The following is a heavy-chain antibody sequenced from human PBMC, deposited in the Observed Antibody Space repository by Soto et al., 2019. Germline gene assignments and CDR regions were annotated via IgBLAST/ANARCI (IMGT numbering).Heavy chain of an antibody. J-gene: IGHJ4*02. Sequence: GASVKVSCKASGYTFTSYYMHWVRQAPGQGLEWMGIINPSGGSTSYAQKFQGRVTMTRDTSTSTVYMELSSLRSEDTAVYYCARDGVDTAMESSIDYWGQGTLVTVSS. CDR2: INPSGGST. CDR1: GYTFTSYY. V-gene: IGHV1-46*01. D-gene: IGHD5-18*01. CDR3: ARDGVDTAMESSIDY.